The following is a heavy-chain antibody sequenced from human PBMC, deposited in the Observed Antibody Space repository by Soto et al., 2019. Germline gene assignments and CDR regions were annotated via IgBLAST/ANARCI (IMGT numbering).Heavy chain of an antibody. D-gene: IGHD4-4*01. CDR2: ISYDGSNK. V-gene: IGHV3-30-3*01. J-gene: IGHJ4*02. Sequence: QVQLVESGGGVVQPGRSLRLSCAASGFTFSSYAMHWVRQAPGKGLEWVAVISYDGSNKYYADSVKGRFTISRHNSKNTLYLQMNSLRAEDTAVYYCARDLSDYSNRYYFDYWGQGTPVTVSS. CDR3: ARDLSDYSNRYYFDY. CDR1: GFTFSSYA.